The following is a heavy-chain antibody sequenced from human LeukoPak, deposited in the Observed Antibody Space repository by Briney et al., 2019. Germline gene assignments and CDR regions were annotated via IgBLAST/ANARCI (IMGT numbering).Heavy chain of an antibody. J-gene: IGHJ1*01. Sequence: SETLSLTCAAYGGSFSGYYWSWIRQPPGKGLEWIGEINHSGSTNYNPSLKSRVTISVDTSKNQFSLKLSSVTAADTAVYYCASPFYGDYEYFQHWGQGTLVTVSS. D-gene: IGHD4-17*01. CDR2: INHSGST. CDR1: GGSFSGYY. CDR3: ASPFYGDYEYFQH. V-gene: IGHV4-34*01.